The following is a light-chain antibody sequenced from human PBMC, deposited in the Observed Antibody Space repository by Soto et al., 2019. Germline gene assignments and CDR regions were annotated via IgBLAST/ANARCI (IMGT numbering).Light chain of an antibody. CDR2: WAS. CDR1: QSLLYIANNKNY. J-gene: IGKJ4*01. CDR3: QQFYTTPT. Sequence: DIVMTLFPDSLGVSLGERATINCRSSQSLLYIANNKNYLAWYQQKPGQPPKLLISWASARESGVPDRFSGSGSGADVTLTISSLQAEDVGLYYCQQFYTTPTFGGGTKVELK. V-gene: IGKV4-1*01.